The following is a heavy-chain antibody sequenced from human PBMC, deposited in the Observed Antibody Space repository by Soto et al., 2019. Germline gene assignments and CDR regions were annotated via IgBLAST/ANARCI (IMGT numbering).Heavy chain of an antibody. CDR2: IYSGGST. CDR1: GFTVSSNY. V-gene: IGHV3-53*01. D-gene: IGHD6-13*01. CDR3: ARSSSSWHFDY. Sequence: EVQLVESGGGLIQPGGSLRLSCAASGFTVSSNYMSWVRQAPGKGLEWVSVIYSGGSTYYADSVKGRFTISRDNSKNTLYLQMNSLRAEYTAVYYCARSSSSWHFDYWGQGTLVTVSS. J-gene: IGHJ4*02.